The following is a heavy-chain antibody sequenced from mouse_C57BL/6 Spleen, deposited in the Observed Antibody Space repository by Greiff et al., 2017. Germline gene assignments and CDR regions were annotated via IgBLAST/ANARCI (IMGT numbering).Heavy chain of an antibody. J-gene: IGHJ3*01. D-gene: IGHD1-1*01. CDR2: ISSGGDYI. Sequence: EVHLVESGEGLVKPGGSLKLSCAASGFTFSSYAMSWVRQTPEKRLEWVAYISSGGDYIYYADTVKGRFTISRDNARNTLYLQMSSLKSEDTAMYYCTRDRVYYGSSDPAWFAYWGQGTLVTVSA. V-gene: IGHV5-9-1*02. CDR1: GFTFSSYA. CDR3: TRDRVYYGSSDPAWFAY.